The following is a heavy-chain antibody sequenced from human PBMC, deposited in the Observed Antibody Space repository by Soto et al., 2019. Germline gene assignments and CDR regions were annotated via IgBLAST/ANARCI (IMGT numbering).Heavy chain of an antibody. Sequence: SGPTLVNPTETLTLTCTVSGLSLSNARMGVSWIRQPPGKALEWLAHIFSNDEKSYSTSLKSRLTISKDTSKSQVVLTMTNMDPVNKATYYCTRFLYYYDSSGYCYYYYYCMDVWGQGTTVTVSS. CDR1: GLSLSNARMG. CDR3: TRFLYYYDSSGYCYYYYYCMDV. CDR2: IFSNDEK. J-gene: IGHJ6*02. V-gene: IGHV2-26*01. D-gene: IGHD3-22*01.